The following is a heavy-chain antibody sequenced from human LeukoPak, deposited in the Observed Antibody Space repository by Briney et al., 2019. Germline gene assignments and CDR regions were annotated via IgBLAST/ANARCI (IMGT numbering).Heavy chain of an antibody. Sequence: GGSLRLSCAASGFTFSSYSMNWVRQAPGKGLEWVSSISSSGSYIYYADSVKGRFTISRDNAKNSLYLQMNGLRAEDTAVYYCARATGSRDYWGQGTLVTVSS. CDR2: ISSSGSYI. V-gene: IGHV3-21*01. CDR1: GFTFSSYS. D-gene: IGHD4-17*01. J-gene: IGHJ4*02. CDR3: ARATGSRDY.